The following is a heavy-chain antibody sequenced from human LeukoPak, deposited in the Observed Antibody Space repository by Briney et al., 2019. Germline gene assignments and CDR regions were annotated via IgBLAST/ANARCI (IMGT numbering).Heavy chain of an antibody. D-gene: IGHD3-10*01. V-gene: IGHV4-39*07. CDR1: GDSISSTNYY. Sequence: SETLSLTCTVSGDSISSTNYYWGWIRQPPGKGLEWIGEINHSGSTNYNPSLKSRVTISVDTSKNQFSLKLSSVTAADTAVYYCARGRGRWFGNFDYWGQGTLVTVSS. J-gene: IGHJ4*02. CDR3: ARGRGRWFGNFDY. CDR2: INHSGST.